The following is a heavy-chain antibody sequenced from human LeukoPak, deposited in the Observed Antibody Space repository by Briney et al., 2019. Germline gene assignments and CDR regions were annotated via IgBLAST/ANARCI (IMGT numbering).Heavy chain of an antibody. J-gene: IGHJ3*02. CDR3: ARGTTVTTYGDAFDI. V-gene: IGHV1-46*01. D-gene: IGHD4-17*01. CDR2: INPSGGST. Sequence: GASVKVSCKASGYTFTSYYMHWVRQAPGQGLEWVGIINPSGGSTSYAQKFQGRVTMTRDMSTSTVYMELSSLRSEDTAVYYCARGTTVTTYGDAFDIWGQGTMVTVSS. CDR1: GYTFTSYY.